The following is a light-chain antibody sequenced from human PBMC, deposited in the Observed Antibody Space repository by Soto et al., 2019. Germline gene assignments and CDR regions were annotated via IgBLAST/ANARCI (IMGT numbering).Light chain of an antibody. CDR2: EVS. CDR3: ISYTSSSIDYV. V-gene: IGLV2-14*01. J-gene: IGLJ1*01. Sequence: QSALTLPASVSGSPGQSITISCTGTSSDVGGYNYVSWYQQHPGKAPKLMIYEVSNRPSGVSNRFSGSKSGNTDSLTISGLQTEDEADHNCISYTSSSIDYVFGTGTKVTVL. CDR1: SSDVGGYNY.